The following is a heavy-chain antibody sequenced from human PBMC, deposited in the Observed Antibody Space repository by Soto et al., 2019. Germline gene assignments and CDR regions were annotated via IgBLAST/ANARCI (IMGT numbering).Heavy chain of an antibody. V-gene: IGHV3-33*01. CDR2: IWYDGSNK. Sequence: QVQLVESGGGVVQPGRSLRLSCAASGFIFSSYGMHWVRQAAGKGLEWVAVIWYDGSNKYYADSVKGRFTISRDNSKNTLYLQMNSLRAEDTAVYYCARGGYSYGVYYFDYWGQGTLVTVSS. CDR3: ARGGYSYGVYYFDY. D-gene: IGHD5-18*01. J-gene: IGHJ4*02. CDR1: GFIFSSYG.